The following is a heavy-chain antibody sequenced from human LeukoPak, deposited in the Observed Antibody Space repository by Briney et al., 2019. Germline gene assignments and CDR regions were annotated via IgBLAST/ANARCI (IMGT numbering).Heavy chain of an antibody. CDR1: GFTFSSYG. D-gene: IGHD3-9*01. CDR3: AKSLAGYYSN. J-gene: IGHJ4*02. Sequence: GGSLRLSCAASGFTFSSYGMHWVRQAPGKGLEWVAVISYDGSNKYYADSVKGRFTISRDNSKNTLYLQMNSLRAEETAVYYCAKSLAGYYSNWGQGTLVTVSS. CDR2: ISYDGSNK. V-gene: IGHV3-30*18.